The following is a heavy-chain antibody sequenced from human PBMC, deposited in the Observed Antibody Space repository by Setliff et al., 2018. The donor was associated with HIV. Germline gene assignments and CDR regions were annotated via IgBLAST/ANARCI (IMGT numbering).Heavy chain of an antibody. J-gene: IGHJ4*02. V-gene: IGHV3-30*02. CDR1: GFRFRDHW. D-gene: IGHD6-19*01. CDR3: ARDLEQQWLRLFGY. Sequence: GESLKISCSISGFRFRDHWMSWVRQAPGKGLEWVAFIRYDGSDKYYADSVKGRFTISRDNSKNTLYLQMNSLRAADTAVYYCARDLEQQWLRLFGYWGQGTLVTVSS. CDR2: IRYDGSDK.